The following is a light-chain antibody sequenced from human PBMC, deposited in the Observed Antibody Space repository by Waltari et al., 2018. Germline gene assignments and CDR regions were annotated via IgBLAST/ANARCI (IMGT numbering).Light chain of an antibody. J-gene: IGLJ1*01. CDR3: AAWDDSLSGSYV. CDR1: SSNIGSNY. CDR2: RNN. Sequence: QSVLTQPPSASGTPGQRVTISCSGSSSNIGSNYVYWYQQLPGTTPKLLIYRNNQRPSGVPDRVSGPKSGTSASLAISGLRSEDEADYYCAAWDDSLSGSYVFGTGTKVTVL. V-gene: IGLV1-47*01.